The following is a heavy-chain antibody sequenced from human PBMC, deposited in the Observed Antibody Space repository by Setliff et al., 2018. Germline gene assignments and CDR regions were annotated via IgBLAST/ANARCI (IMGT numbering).Heavy chain of an antibody. CDR3: ARATSGWYSAYYYYMDV. CDR2: IYYSGSTS. CDR1: GYSISSGYY. Sequence: SETLSLTCAVSGYSISSGYYWGWIRQPPGKGLEWIGYIYYSGSTSYYNPSLKSRVTISVDTSKNQFSLKLTSVTAADTAVYYCARATSGWYSAYYYYMDVWGKGTTVTVSS. J-gene: IGHJ6*03. D-gene: IGHD6-19*01. V-gene: IGHV4-38-2*01.